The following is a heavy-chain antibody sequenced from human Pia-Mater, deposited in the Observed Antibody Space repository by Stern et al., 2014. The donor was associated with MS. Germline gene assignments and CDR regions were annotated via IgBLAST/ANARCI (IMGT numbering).Heavy chain of an antibody. V-gene: IGHV1-46*01. D-gene: IGHD3-3*01. Sequence: MQLVESGAEVKKPGASVKVSCEASGYTFTNYHMLWVRQAPGQGLEWVGIINPRVGSTTYAQKFQGRVTVTRDTSTNTVYMELNSLRSEDTAVYYCARDRGLYNFWSGYLGYYFDYWGQGTLVTVSS. J-gene: IGHJ4*02. CDR3: ARDRGLYNFWSGYLGYYFDY. CDR1: GYTFTNYH. CDR2: INPRVGST.